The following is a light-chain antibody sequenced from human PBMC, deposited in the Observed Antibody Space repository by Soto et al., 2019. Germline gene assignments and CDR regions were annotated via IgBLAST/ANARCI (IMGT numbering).Light chain of an antibody. V-gene: IGKV3-20*01. CDR3: QQYGSSLWT. Sequence: EIGLTQSPGTLSLSPGERASLSCRASQSVSSPYLAWYQQKPGQAPRLLIYATSTRATGIPDRFSGSGSGTDFTLTISRMVPEDFAVYYCQQYGSSLWTFGQGTKVEIK. CDR1: QSVSSPY. J-gene: IGKJ1*01. CDR2: ATS.